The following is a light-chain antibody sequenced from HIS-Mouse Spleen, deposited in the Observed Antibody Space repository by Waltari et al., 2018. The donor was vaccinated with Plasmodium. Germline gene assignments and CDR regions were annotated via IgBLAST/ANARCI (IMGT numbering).Light chain of an antibody. V-gene: IGLV2-8*01. J-gene: IGLJ2*01. CDR1: SSDVGGYNY. CDR3: SSYAGSNNLV. CDR2: EVS. Sequence: QSALTQPPSASGSPGQSVTISCTGTSSDVGGYNYVSWYQQHPGKAPKLMISEVSKRPSGVPDRFSGSKSATTASLTVSVLQAGDDADYYCSSYAGSNNLVFGGGTKLTVL.